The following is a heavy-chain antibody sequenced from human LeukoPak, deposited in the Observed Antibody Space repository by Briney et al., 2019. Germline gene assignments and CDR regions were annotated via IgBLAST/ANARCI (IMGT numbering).Heavy chain of an antibody. CDR2: IYYSGST. CDR3: ARNYDFWSLDYYGMDV. J-gene: IGHJ6*02. D-gene: IGHD3-3*01. V-gene: IGHV4-30-4*01. CDR1: GGSISSGDYY. Sequence: KSSQTLSLTCTVSGGSISSGDYYWSWIRQPPGKGLEWIGYIYYSGSTYYNPSLKSRVTISVDTSKNRFSLKLSSVTAADTAVYYCARNYDFWSLDYYGMDVWGQGTTVTVSS.